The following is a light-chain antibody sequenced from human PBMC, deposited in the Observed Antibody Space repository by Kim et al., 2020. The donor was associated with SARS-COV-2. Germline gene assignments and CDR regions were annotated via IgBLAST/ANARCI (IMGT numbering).Light chain of an antibody. CDR3: KQYGSSPRT. V-gene: IGKV3-20*01. Sequence: EIVLTQSPGTLSLSPGERATLSCRASHSVNSDYLAWYQQKPGQAPRVLIYGASTRATGVLDRFGGSGSGTDFTLTITRLEPEDFAVYFCKQYGSSPRTFGQGTKLEI. CDR1: HSVNSDY. CDR2: GAS. J-gene: IGKJ2*01.